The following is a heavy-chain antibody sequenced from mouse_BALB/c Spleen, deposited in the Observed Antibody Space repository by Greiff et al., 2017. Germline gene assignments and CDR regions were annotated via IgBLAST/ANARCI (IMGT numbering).Heavy chain of an antibody. Sequence: EVKLVESGGGLVQPGGSRKLSCAASGFTFSSFGMHWVRQAPEKGLEWVAYISSGSSTIYYADTVKGRFTISRDNPKNTLFLQMTSLRSEDTAMYYCARYGILDDYAMDYWGQGTSVTVSS. D-gene: IGHD2-1*01. CDR2: ISSGSSTI. V-gene: IGHV5-17*02. J-gene: IGHJ4*01. CDR3: ARYGILDDYAMDY. CDR1: GFTFSSFG.